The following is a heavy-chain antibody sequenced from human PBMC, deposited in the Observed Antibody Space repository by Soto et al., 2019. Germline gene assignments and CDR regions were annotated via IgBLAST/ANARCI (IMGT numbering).Heavy chain of an antibody. V-gene: IGHV3-9*01. Sequence: EVQLVESGGGLVQPGRSLRLSCAASGFTFDDYAMHWVRQAPGKGLEWVSGISWNSGSIGYADSVKGRFTISRDNAKNSLYLQMNSLRAEDTALYYCAKDTVGQWLAEADVVGGYFDLWGRGTLVTVSS. J-gene: IGHJ2*01. CDR1: GFTFDDYA. D-gene: IGHD6-19*01. CDR3: AKDTVGQWLAEADVVGGYFDL. CDR2: ISWNSGSI.